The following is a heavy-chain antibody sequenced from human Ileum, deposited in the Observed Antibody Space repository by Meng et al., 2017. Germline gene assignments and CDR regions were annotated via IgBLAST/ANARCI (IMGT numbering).Heavy chain of an antibody. CDR3: ARDMPYSSGSFDY. Sequence: QAQLVQSGAEVKKPGASVTVSCKASGFTFVSYAIDWVRQAPGQGLEWMGWITAGNGNTKYSQKFQGRVTITRDTSASTAYMELSSLRSEDTAVYYCARDMPYSSGSFDYWGQGTLVTVSS. D-gene: IGHD3-10*01. CDR2: ITAGNGNT. CDR1: GFTFVSYA. V-gene: IGHV1-3*01. J-gene: IGHJ4*02.